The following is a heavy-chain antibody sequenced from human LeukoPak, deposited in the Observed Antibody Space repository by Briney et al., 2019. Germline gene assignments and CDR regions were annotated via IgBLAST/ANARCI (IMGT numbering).Heavy chain of an antibody. Sequence: ASVKVSCKASGYTFTSYGISWVRQAPGQGLEWMGWINPNSGGTNYAQKFQGRVTMTRDTSISTAYMELSRLRSEDTAVYYCARVPSGGNKFDPWGQGTLVTVSS. V-gene: IGHV1-2*02. D-gene: IGHD6-25*01. J-gene: IGHJ5*02. CDR2: INPNSGGT. CDR1: GYTFTSYG. CDR3: ARVPSGGNKFDP.